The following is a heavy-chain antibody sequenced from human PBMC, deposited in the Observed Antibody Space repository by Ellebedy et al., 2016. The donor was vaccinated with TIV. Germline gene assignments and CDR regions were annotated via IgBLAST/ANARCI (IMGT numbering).Heavy chain of an antibody. D-gene: IGHD2-21*01. CDR1: GFTFSHAS. J-gene: IGHJ4*02. CDR2: IKSNTDGGTV. V-gene: IGHV3-15*01. Sequence: PGGSLRLSCAASGFTFSHASMSWVRQAPGKGLEWVGRIKSNTDGGTVDYAAPVKGRFTISRDDSKSTLYLQMNSLRAEDTAVYYCARGGGCFGDSCYYADFWGQGTLVTVSS. CDR3: ARGGGCFGDSCYYADF.